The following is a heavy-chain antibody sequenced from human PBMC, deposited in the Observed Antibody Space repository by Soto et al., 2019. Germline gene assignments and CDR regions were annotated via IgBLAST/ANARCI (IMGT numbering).Heavy chain of an antibody. J-gene: IGHJ6*02. CDR1: GFTFSSYG. Sequence: PGGSLRLSCAASGFTFSSYGMHWVRQAPGKGLEWVAVIWYDGSNKYYADSVKGRFTISRDNSKNTLYLQMNSLRAKDTAVYYCLGYGEGYYYGMDVWGQGTTVTVSS. CDR2: IWYDGSNK. D-gene: IGHD2-21*01. V-gene: IGHV3-33*01. CDR3: LGYGEGYYYGMDV.